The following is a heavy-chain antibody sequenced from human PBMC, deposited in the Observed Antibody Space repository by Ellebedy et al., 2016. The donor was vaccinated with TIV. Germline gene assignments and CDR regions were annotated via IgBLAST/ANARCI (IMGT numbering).Heavy chain of an antibody. CDR3: AREGVGASLDY. J-gene: IGHJ4*02. CDR2: ISTSGDP. CDR1: GFTFSRYD. Sequence: PGGSLRLSCAASGFTFSRYDMHWVRQASGTGLEWVSGISTSGDPYYTVSVKGRFTISRENAKNSLYLQMNGLRAGDTAVYYCAREGVGASLDYWGQGTLVTVSS. V-gene: IGHV3-13*05. D-gene: IGHD1-26*01.